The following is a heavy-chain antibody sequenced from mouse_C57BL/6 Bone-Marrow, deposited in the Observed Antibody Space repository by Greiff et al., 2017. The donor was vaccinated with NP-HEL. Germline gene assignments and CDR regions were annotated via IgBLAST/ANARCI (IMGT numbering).Heavy chain of an antibody. CDR3: ARKTIYYYGSSYGLDY. V-gene: IGHV1-59*01. CDR2: IDPSDSYT. J-gene: IGHJ2*01. D-gene: IGHD1-1*01. CDR1: GYTFTSYW. Sequence: VQLQQPGAELVRPGTSVKLSCKASGYTFTSYWMHWVKQRPGQGLEWIGVIDPSDSYTNYNQKFKGKATLTVDTSSSTAYMQLSSLTSEDSAVHYCARKTIYYYGSSYGLDYWGQGTTLTVSS.